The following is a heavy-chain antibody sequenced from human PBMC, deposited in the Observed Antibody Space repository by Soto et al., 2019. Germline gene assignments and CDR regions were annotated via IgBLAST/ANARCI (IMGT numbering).Heavy chain of an antibody. Sequence: QVQLVQSGAEVKKPGSSVKVSCKASGGTFSSYTISWVRQAPGQGLEWMGRIIPILGIANYAQKFQGRVTITADKSTSTAYMELSSLRSEDTAVYYCARDRVERWELLVYWGQGTLVTVSS. CDR2: IIPILGIA. V-gene: IGHV1-69*08. D-gene: IGHD1-26*01. CDR3: ARDRVERWELLVY. CDR1: GGTFSSYT. J-gene: IGHJ4*02.